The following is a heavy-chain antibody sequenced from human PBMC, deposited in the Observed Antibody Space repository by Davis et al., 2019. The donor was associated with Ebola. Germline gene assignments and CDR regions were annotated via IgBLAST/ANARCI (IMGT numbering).Heavy chain of an antibody. Sequence: MPSETLSLTCAVYGGSFSGYYWSWIRQPPGKGLEWIGEINHSGSTNYNPSLKSRVTISVDTSKNQFSLQLNSVTPEDTAVYYCARDRLLWFGEFDPWGQGTLVTVSS. CDR1: GGSFSGYY. J-gene: IGHJ5*02. CDR3: ARDRLLWFGEFDP. CDR2: INHSGST. D-gene: IGHD3-10*01. V-gene: IGHV4-34*01.